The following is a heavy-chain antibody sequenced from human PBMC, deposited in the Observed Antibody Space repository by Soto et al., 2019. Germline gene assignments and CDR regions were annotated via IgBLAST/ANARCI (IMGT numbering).Heavy chain of an antibody. J-gene: IGHJ4*02. CDR1: GGIFSSYA. D-gene: IGHD3-3*01. CDR3: ARGGSGYVWFKEV. Sequence: QEQLVQSGAEVKKPGSSVKVSCKASGGIFSSYAISWVRQAPGQGLEWMGGIIPIFGTANYAQKFQGRVTITADESTNTADMDLSSLKSEKTAIYYCARGGSGYVWFKEVWGQGTLVNVSS. CDR2: IIPIFGTA. V-gene: IGHV1-69*01.